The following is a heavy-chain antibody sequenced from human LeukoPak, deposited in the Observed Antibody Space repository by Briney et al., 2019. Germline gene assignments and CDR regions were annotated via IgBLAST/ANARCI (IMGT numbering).Heavy chain of an antibody. CDR1: GFTFSSYW. CDR3: ARPQTTVVTQVWNY. V-gene: IGHV3-74*01. J-gene: IGHJ4*02. D-gene: IGHD4-23*01. Sequence: PGGSLRLSCAASGFTFSSYWMHWVRQAPGKGLVWVSRINSDGSSTSYADSVKGRFTIPRDNAKNTLYPQMNSLRAEDTAVYYCARPQTTVVTQVWNYWGQGTLVTVSS. CDR2: INSDGSST.